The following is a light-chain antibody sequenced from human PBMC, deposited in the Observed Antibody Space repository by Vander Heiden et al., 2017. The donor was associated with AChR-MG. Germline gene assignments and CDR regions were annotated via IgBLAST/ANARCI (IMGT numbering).Light chain of an antibody. V-gene: IGKV1-39*01. CDR3: QQSYTLPLT. J-gene: IGKJ4*01. CDR2: ATS. CDR1: QRISNTY. Sequence: DIQMTPSPSSLSASVGDRVTITCRASQRISNTYVTWYQLKPGKAPRLLIFATSTLQTGVPSRFSGSGSVTDFTLTITTLLPEDSATYYCQQSYTLPLTFGGGTKVEI.